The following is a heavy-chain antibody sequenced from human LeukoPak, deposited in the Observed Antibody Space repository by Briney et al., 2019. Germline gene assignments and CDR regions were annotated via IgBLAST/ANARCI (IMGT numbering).Heavy chain of an antibody. J-gene: IGHJ5*02. CDR2: MNPNSGNT. V-gene: IGHV1-8*01. Sequence: ASVKVCCKASGYTFTSYDINWVRQATGQGLEWMGWMNPNSGNTGYAQKFQGRVTMTRNTSISTAYMELSSLRSEDTAVYYCARGPRSRYCSSTSCYTTRWFDPWGQGTLVTVSS. CDR3: ARGPRSRYCSSTSCYTTRWFDP. CDR1: GYTFTSYD. D-gene: IGHD2-2*02.